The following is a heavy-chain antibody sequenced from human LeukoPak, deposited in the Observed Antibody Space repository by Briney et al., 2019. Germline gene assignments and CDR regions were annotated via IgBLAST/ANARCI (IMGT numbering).Heavy chain of an antibody. V-gene: IGHV3-23*01. Sequence: GGSLRLSCATSGFTFSSYAMSWVRQAPGKGLEWVSAISGSGGSTYYADSVKGRFTISRDNSKNTLYLQMNSLRAEDTAVYYCATDSSSATQRVFDYWGQGTLVTVSS. CDR2: ISGSGGST. CDR1: GFTFSSYA. J-gene: IGHJ4*02. D-gene: IGHD6-13*01. CDR3: ATDSSSATQRVFDY.